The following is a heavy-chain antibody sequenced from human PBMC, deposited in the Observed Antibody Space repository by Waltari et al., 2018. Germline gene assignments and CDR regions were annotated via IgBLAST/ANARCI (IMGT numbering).Heavy chain of an antibody. Sequence: QVQLVESGGGLVKPGGSLSPSCAASGFPFSAWYMTWIRQAPGKGLEYISYMSNSGNRKLYADSVRGRFTVSRDHASNSVYLQMDSLRSEDTAVYYCARDFSMDVWGQGTTVIVSS. CDR1: GFPFSAWY. J-gene: IGHJ6*02. CDR3: ARDFSMDV. V-gene: IGHV3-11*01. CDR2: MSNSGNRK.